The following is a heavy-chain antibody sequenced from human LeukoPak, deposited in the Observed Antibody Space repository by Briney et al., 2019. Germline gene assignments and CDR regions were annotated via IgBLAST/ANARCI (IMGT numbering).Heavy chain of an antibody. V-gene: IGHV1-18*01. Sequence: VASVKVSCKASGYTFTSYGMSWVRQAPGQGLEWMGWISAYSGNTNYAQKLQGSVTMTRDTSTSTAYMELSSLRSDDTAVYYCARDRSDVILWLGAKGAYDAFDIWGQGTMVTVSS. CDR3: ARDRSDVILWLGAKGAYDAFDI. CDR2: ISAYSGNT. D-gene: IGHD3-10*01. J-gene: IGHJ3*02. CDR1: GYTFTSYG.